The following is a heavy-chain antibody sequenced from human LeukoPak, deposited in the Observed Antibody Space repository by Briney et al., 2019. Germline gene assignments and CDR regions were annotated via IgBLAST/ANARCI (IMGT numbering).Heavy chain of an antibody. CDR2: INSDGSSI. Sequence: GGSLRLSCAASGFTFSSHWMHWVRQAPGKGLVWVSRINSDGSSISYADSVKGRFTISRDNAKNTLYLQMNSLRAEDTAVYYCAKDPYSSSSCFDYWGQGTLVTVSS. CDR3: AKDPYSSSSCFDY. J-gene: IGHJ4*02. CDR1: GFTFSSHW. D-gene: IGHD6-6*01. V-gene: IGHV3-74*01.